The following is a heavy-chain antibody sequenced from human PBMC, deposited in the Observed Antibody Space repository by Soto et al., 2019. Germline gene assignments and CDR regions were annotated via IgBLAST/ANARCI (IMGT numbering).Heavy chain of an antibody. D-gene: IGHD6-19*01. Sequence: GGSLRLSCAASGFTFSSYAMSWVRQAPGKGLEWVSAISGSGSSTYYADSVKGRFTISRDNSKNTLYLQMNSLRAEDTAVYYCARNIAVAGTNFNYWGQGTLVTVSS. CDR3: ARNIAVAGTNFNY. V-gene: IGHV3-23*01. J-gene: IGHJ4*02. CDR2: ISGSGSST. CDR1: GFTFSSYA.